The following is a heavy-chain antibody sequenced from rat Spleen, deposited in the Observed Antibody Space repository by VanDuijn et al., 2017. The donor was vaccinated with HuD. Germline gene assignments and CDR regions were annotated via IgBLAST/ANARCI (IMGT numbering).Heavy chain of an antibody. D-gene: IGHD1-2*01. CDR1: GYSITSNF. J-gene: IGHJ4*01. CDR2: ISYSGST. Sequence: EVQLQESGPGLVKPSQSLSLTCSVTGYSITSNFWGWIRKFPGNKMEWMGDISYSGSTSYNPSLKSRISITRDTSKNQFFLQLNSVTTEDTATYYCARCLYYSSYRDYYVMDAWGQGASVTVSS. V-gene: IGHV3-1*01. CDR3: ARCLYYSSYRDYYVMDA.